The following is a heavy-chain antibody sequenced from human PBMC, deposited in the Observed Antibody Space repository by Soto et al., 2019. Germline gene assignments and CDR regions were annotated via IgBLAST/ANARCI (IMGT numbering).Heavy chain of an antibody. CDR1: GASISSYS. D-gene: IGHD6-13*01. V-gene: IGHV4-59*08. CDR2: IDYSGSA. Sequence: QVQLQESGPGLVKPSETLSLTCTVSGASISSYSWTWIRQPPGKGLEWIGYIDYSGSATYSPSLKSRVTISVDTSKNHFSLKLSSVTAADTAVYYCARHKSPAVGTVPAYWGQGTLVTVSS. J-gene: IGHJ4*02. CDR3: ARHKSPAVGTVPAY.